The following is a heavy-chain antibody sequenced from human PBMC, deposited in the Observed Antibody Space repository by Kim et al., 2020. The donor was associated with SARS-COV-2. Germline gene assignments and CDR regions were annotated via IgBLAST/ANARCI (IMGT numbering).Heavy chain of an antibody. V-gene: IGHV4-59*13. J-gene: IGHJ6*02. CDR1: GGSISSYY. CDR2: IYYSGST. D-gene: IGHD6-13*01. CDR3: ARGPIAAAGIGYYYYGMDV. Sequence: SETLSLTCTVSGGSISSYYWSWIRQPPGKGLEWIGYIYYSGSTNYNPSLKSRVTISVDTSKNQFSLKLSSVTAADTAVYYCARGPIAAAGIGYYYYGMDVWGQGTTVTVSS.